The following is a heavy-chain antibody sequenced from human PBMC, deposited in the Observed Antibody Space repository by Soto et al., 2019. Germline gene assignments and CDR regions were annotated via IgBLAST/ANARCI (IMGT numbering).Heavy chain of an antibody. CDR3: ARHLTGPEYSTPAFDY. CDR2: ILNRGST. V-gene: IGHV4-59*08. J-gene: IGHJ4*02. CDR1: GGSISSYH. Sequence: QVQLQESGPGLVKPSETLSLTCIVSGGSISSYHWSWIRQPPGKGLEWIGYILNRGSTNYNPSLNSRLTMPVDTSKNQFSRRRSSVTPADTAVYYCARHLTGPEYSTPAFDYWGQGTLVTVSS. D-gene: IGHD6-6*01.